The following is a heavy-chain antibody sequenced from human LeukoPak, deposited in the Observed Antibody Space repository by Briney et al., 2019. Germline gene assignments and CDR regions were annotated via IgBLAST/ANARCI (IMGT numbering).Heavy chain of an antibody. V-gene: IGHV1-2*02. D-gene: IGHD4-17*01. CDR2: INPNSGGT. Sequence: ASVKVSCKASGYTFTGYYMHWVRQAPGQGLEWMGWINPNSGGTNYAQRFQGRVTMTRDTSISTAYMELSRLRSDDTAVYYCARAAPYGYYYYYMDVWGKGTTVTISS. CDR3: ARAAPYGYYYYYMDV. CDR1: GYTFTGYY. J-gene: IGHJ6*03.